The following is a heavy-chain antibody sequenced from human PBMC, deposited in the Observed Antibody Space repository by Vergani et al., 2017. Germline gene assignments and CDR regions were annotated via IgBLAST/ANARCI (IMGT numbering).Heavy chain of an antibody. CDR3: ARIRSYYDILTGYSDHGYFDY. Sequence: QVTLRESGPALVKPTQTLTLTCTFSGFSLSTSGMCVSWIRQPPGKALEWLARIDWDDDKYYSTSLKTRLTISKDTSKNQVVLTMTNMDPVDTATYYCARIRSYYDILTGYSDHGYFDYWGQGTLVTVSS. V-gene: IGHV2-70*15. J-gene: IGHJ4*02. CDR2: IDWDDDK. D-gene: IGHD3-9*01. CDR1: GFSLSTSGMC.